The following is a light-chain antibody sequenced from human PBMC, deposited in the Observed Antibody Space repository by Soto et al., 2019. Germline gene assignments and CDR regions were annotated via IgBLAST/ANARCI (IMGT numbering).Light chain of an antibody. CDR1: QSVSSSY. CDR2: GAS. J-gene: IGKJ2*01. Sequence: EIVLTQSPGTLSLSPGERATLSCRASQSVSSSYLAWYQHKPGQAPRLLIYGASNRATGIPDRFSGSGSGTDFTLTISRLEPEDFGVYYCQQYGSSPHTVGQGTKLEIK. CDR3: QQYGSSPHT. V-gene: IGKV3-20*01.